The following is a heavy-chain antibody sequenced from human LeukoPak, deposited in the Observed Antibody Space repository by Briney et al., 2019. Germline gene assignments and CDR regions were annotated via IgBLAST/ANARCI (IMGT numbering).Heavy chain of an antibody. CDR1: GFTFSNYA. CDR2: ISGSGART. Sequence: GGSLRLSCATSGFTFSNYAMSWVRQAPGKGLEWVSGISGSGARTYYADSVKGRFTISRDNSKNTLYLQMNSLRAEDTAVYYCAKDHPAYYDSSGAVAFDIWGQGTMVTVSS. CDR3: AKDHPAYYDSSGAVAFDI. J-gene: IGHJ3*02. D-gene: IGHD3-22*01. V-gene: IGHV3-23*01.